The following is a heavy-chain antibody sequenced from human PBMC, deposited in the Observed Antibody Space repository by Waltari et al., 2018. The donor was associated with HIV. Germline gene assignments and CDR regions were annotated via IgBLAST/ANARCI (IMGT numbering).Heavy chain of an antibody. J-gene: IGHJ6*02. CDR3: AKSRSYNVVPAAISPRRNASPGSMDV. CDR2: ISGSGGSP. V-gene: IGHV3-23*01. D-gene: IGHD2-2*01. CDR1: GFTFSSYA. Sequence: EVQLLESGGGLVQPGGSLRLSCAASGFTFSSYAMSWVRQAPGKGLEWVSAISGSGGSPNNADSGKGRFTISRDNSKNTLYLQMNSLRAEDTAVYYCAKSRSYNVVPAAISPRRNASPGSMDVWGQGTTVTVSS.